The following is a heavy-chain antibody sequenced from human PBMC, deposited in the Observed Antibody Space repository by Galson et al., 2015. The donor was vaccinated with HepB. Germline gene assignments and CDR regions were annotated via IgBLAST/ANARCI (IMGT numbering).Heavy chain of an antibody. CDR3: TRGYWGYFDS. Sequence: SVKVSCKASGYSFTGYYLHWVRQAPGQGLEWVGRSKPNSGITNYAQKFQGRVTITSDTSINTAFMELSNLGSDDTAVYFCTRGYWGYFDSWGQGALVTVSS. CDR2: SKPNSGIT. CDR1: GYSFTGYY. J-gene: IGHJ4*02. V-gene: IGHV1-2*06. D-gene: IGHD7-27*01.